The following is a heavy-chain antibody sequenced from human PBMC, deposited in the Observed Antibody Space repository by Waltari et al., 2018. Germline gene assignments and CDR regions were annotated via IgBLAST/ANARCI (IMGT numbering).Heavy chain of an antibody. D-gene: IGHD2-8*01. CDR1: GAPVSSDY. J-gene: IGHJ6*02. V-gene: IGHV4-4*07. CDR2: IYSSGNT. CDR3: ARDKMLLRTMDV. Sequence: QVRLQESGPGLVKPSATLSLICTVSGAPVSSDYWSWIRQPAGKGLEWIGRIYSSGNTNYSPSLRGRLTISVDTSKNQVSLRLTSVTAADSAVYYCARDKMLLRTMDVWGQGTTVVVSS.